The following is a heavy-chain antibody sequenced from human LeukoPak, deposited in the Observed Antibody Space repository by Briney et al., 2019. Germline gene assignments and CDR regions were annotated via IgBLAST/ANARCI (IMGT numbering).Heavy chain of an antibody. Sequence: GESLKISCKGSGNSFTSFWIGWVRQMPGKGLEWMGIIHPGDSDTRYSPSFKGQVTMSADKSISTAYLQWSSLKASDTAMYYCARLLGRSMLSSGLYFDYWGQGTLVTVSS. D-gene: IGHD2-8*01. CDR3: ARLLGRSMLSSGLYFDY. J-gene: IGHJ4*02. CDR2: IHPGDSDT. CDR1: GNSFTSFW. V-gene: IGHV5-51*01.